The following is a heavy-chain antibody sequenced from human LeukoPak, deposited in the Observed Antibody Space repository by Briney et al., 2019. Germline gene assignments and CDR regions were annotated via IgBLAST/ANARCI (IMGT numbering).Heavy chain of an antibody. V-gene: IGHV1-18*01. CDR1: GYTFTSYG. D-gene: IGHD6-19*01. Sequence: GASVKVSCKASGYTFTSYGISWVRQAPGQGLEWMGWVSAYNGNTNYAQKLQGRVTMTTDTSTSTAYMELRSLRSDDTAVYYCARDLHIAVAGTPSARYYFDYWGQGTLVTVSS. CDR2: VSAYNGNT. J-gene: IGHJ4*02. CDR3: ARDLHIAVAGTPSARYYFDY.